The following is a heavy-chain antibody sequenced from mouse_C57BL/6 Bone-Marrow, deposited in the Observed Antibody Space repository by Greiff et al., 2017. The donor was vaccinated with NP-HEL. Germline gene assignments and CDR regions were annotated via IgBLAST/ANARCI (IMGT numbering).Heavy chain of an antibody. CDR2: IDPNSGGT. J-gene: IGHJ4*01. Sequence: VKLQQPGAELVKPGASVKLSCKASGYTFTSYWMHWVKQRPGRGLEWIGRIDPNSGGTKYNEKFKSKATLTVDKPSSTAYMQLSSLTSEDSAVYYCARPLYYGSSFYAMDYWGQGTSVTVSS. V-gene: IGHV1-72*01. D-gene: IGHD1-1*01. CDR3: ARPLYYGSSFYAMDY. CDR1: GYTFTSYW.